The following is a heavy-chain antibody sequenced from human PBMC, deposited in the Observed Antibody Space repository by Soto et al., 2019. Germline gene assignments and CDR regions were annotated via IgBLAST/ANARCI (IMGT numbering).Heavy chain of an antibody. CDR1: GGSISSYY. V-gene: IGHV4-59*01. CDR3: ARASPRRDPYDY. D-gene: IGHD6-6*01. CDR2: IYYSGST. Sequence: SETLSLTCTVSGGSISSYYWSWIRQPPGKGLEWIGYIYYSGSTNYSPSLKSRVTISVDTSKNQFSLKLSSVTAADTAVYYCARASPRRDPYDYWGQGTLVTVSS. J-gene: IGHJ4*02.